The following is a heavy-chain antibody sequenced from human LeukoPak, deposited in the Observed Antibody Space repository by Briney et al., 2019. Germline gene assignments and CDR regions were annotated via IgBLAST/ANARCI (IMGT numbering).Heavy chain of an antibody. CDR2: IYTTGGT. V-gene: IGHV4-61*02. Sequence: TSQTLSLTCTVSGVSIAKTFYYWNWLRQPAGKGLEWIGRIYTTGGTDYNPSLKSRVTISLDTAKNQFSLKMTSVTAADTAVYYCARRQEGHDYWGRGTLVTVSS. CDR1: GVSIAKTFYY. CDR3: ARRQEGHDY. J-gene: IGHJ4*02.